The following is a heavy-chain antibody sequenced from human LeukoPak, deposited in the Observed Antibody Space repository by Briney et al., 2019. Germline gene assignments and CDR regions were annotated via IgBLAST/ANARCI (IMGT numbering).Heavy chain of an antibody. V-gene: IGHV3-7*01. CDR1: GFTFSSYW. Sequence: PGGSLRLSCAASGFTFSSYWMSWVRQAPGKGLEWAANIKQDGSEKYYVDSVKGRFTISRDNAKNSLYLQMNSLRAEDTAVYYCAREASHDAFDIWGQGTMVTVSS. CDR3: AREASHDAFDI. CDR2: IKQDGSEK. J-gene: IGHJ3*02.